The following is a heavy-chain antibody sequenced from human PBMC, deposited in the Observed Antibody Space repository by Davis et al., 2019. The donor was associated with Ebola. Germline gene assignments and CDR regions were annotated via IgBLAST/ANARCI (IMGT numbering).Heavy chain of an antibody. CDR1: GYSFTSYG. CDR2: ISAYNGNT. CDR3: ARDGQRNQYYDVLTGYHYYSMDV. D-gene: IGHD3-9*01. V-gene: IGHV1-18*01. J-gene: IGHJ6*02. Sequence: VSVNVSCKASGYSFTSYGISWVRQAPGQGLEWMGWISAYNGNTNYAQKLQGRVTMTTDTSTSTAYMELRSLRPDDTAVYYCARDGQRNQYYDVLTGYHYYSMDVWGQGTTVTVSS.